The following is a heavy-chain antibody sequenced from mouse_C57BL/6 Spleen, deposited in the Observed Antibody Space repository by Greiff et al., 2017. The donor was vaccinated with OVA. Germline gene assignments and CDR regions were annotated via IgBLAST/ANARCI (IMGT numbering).Heavy chain of an antibody. V-gene: IGHV1-82*01. CDR2: IYPGDGDT. J-gene: IGHJ2*01. CDR3: ARWINFYFDY. Sequence: QVQLKQSGPELVKPGASVKISCKASGYAFSSSWMNWVKQRPGKGLEWIGRIYPGDGDTNYNGKFKGKATLTADKSSSTAYMQLSSLTSEDSAVYFCARWINFYFDYWGQGTTLTVSS. CDR1: GYAFSSSW. D-gene: IGHD1-3*01.